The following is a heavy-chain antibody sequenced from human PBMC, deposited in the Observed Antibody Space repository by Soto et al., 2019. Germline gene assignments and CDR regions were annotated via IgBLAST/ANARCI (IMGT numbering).Heavy chain of an antibody. V-gene: IGHV3-23*01. CDR1: GFTFSSYA. CDR3: AKDPSRYSEREPYGMDV. J-gene: IGHJ6*02. CDR2: ISGSGGST. D-gene: IGHD5-18*01. Sequence: GGSLRLSCAASGFTFSSYAMSWVRQAPGKGLEWVSAISGSGGSTYYADSVKGRFTISRDNSKNTLYLQMNSLRAEDTAVYYCAKDPSRYSEREPYGMDVWGQGTTVTVSS.